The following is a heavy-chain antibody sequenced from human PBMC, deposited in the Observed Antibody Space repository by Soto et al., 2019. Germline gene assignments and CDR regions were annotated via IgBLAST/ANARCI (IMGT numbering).Heavy chain of an antibody. J-gene: IGHJ6*02. CDR3: SREHLRVGMDV. V-gene: IGHV3-74*01. Sequence: PGGSLRLSCAASGFTFSSYWMHWVRQAPGKGLVWVSLINSDGSSTSYADSVKGRFTISRDNAKNTLYLQMNILRAEDTAVYYCSREHLRVGMDVWGQGATVTVSS. CDR2: INSDGSST. CDR1: GFTFSSYW.